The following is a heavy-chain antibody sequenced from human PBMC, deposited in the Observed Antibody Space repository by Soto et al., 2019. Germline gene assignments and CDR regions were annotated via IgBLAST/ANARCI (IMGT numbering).Heavy chain of an antibody. Sequence: PGGSLRLSCAASGFTFGTYWMSWVRQAPGKGLEWVANIKEDGSEKYYVDSVEGRFTISRDNAKNSLYLQMTSLRAEDTALYYCARGWGYFDSSGFPYLYAMDVWGQGTTVTASS. CDR3: ARGWGYFDSSGFPYLYAMDV. D-gene: IGHD3-22*01. CDR1: GFTFGTYW. J-gene: IGHJ6*02. CDR2: IKEDGSEK. V-gene: IGHV3-7*01.